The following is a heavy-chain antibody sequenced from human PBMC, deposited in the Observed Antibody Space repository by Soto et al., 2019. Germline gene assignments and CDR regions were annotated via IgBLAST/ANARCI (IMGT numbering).Heavy chain of an antibody. CDR3: ATTYSSSWYVGVYYYYGMDV. Sequence: QVQLVQSGAEVKKPGASVKVSCKASGYTFTSYDINWVRQATGQGLEWMGWMNPNSGNTGYAQKFQGRVTMTRNTSISTAYMELSSLRSEDXAXYYCATTYSSSWYVGVYYYYGMDVWGQGTTVTVSS. CDR2: MNPNSGNT. V-gene: IGHV1-8*01. D-gene: IGHD6-13*01. J-gene: IGHJ6*02. CDR1: GYTFTSYD.